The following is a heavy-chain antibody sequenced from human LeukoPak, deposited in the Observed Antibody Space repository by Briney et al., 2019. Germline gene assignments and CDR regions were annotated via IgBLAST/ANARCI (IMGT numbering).Heavy chain of an antibody. Sequence: VASVKVSCKASGYTFTSYYMHWVRQAPGQGLEWMGIINPSGGTTSYAQKFQGRVTMTRDTSTSTVYMELSSLKSEDTAAYYCARGMLGSYGSSGYYALGVWGQGTKVTVSP. CDR3: ARGMLGSYGSSGYYALGV. CDR2: INPSGGTT. D-gene: IGHD3-22*01. CDR1: GYTFTSYY. J-gene: IGHJ3*01. V-gene: IGHV1-46*01.